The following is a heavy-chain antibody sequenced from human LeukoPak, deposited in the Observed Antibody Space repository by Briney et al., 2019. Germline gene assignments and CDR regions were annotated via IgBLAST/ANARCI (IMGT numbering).Heavy chain of an antibody. CDR2: ISGSGGST. CDR3: AKDLERGYYGYDTKSY. Sequence: GSLRLSCAASGFTFSSYAMSWVRQAPGKGLEWVSAISGSGGSTYYADSVKGRFTISRDNSKNTVYLQMHSLRADDTAIYYCAKDLERGYYGYDTKSYWGQGTLVIVSS. J-gene: IGHJ4*02. CDR1: GFTFSSYA. V-gene: IGHV3-23*01. D-gene: IGHD5-12*01.